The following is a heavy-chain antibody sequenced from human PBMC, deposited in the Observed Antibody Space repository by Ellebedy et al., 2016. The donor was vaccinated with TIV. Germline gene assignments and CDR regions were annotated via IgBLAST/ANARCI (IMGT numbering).Heavy chain of an antibody. D-gene: IGHD4-17*01. J-gene: IGHJ4*02. V-gene: IGHV1-46*01. CDR2: LDARVGST. Sequence: ASVKVSCKASGYPFTKYYFHWIRQAPGRGLEWMGVLDARVGSTTYNQSLQGRLTMTRDTSTRTVYMELRSLRFEDTAMYYCASVPSAGADFWGQGTLVTVSS. CDR3: ASVPSAGADF. CDR1: GYPFTKYY.